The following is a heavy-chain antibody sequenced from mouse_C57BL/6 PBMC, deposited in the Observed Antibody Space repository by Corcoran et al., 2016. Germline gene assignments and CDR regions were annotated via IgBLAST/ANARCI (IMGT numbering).Heavy chain of an antibody. CDR2: IYPSDSET. D-gene: IGHD2-2*01. CDR1: GYTFTSYW. CDR3: ARGDGYDDYAMDY. V-gene: IGHV1-61*01. Sequence: QVQLQQPGAELVRPGSSVKLSCKASGYTFTSYWMDWVKQRPGQGLEWIGNIYPSDSETHYNQKFKDKATLTVDKSSSTAYMQLSSLTSEDSAVYYCARGDGYDDYAMDYWGQGTSVTVSS. J-gene: IGHJ4*01.